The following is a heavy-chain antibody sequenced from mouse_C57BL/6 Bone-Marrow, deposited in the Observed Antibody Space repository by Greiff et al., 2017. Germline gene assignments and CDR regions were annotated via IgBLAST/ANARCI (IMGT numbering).Heavy chain of an antibody. V-gene: IGHV1-72*01. Sequence: QVHLQQPGAELVKPGASVKLSCKASGYTFTSYWMHWVKQRPGRGLEWIGRIDPNSGGTTYNEKFKSTATLTVDKPSSTAYMQRSRLTAEDAAVYYCARSRGMVTTNYWGQGTTLTVSS. D-gene: IGHD2-2*01. CDR3: ARSRGMVTTNY. CDR2: IDPNSGGT. CDR1: GYTFTSYW. J-gene: IGHJ2*01.